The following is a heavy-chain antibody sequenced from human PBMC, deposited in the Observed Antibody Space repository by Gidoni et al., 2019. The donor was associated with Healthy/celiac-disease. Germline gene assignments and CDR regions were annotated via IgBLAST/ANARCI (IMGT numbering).Heavy chain of an antibody. Sequence: QLQLQESGPGLVKPSETLSLTCTVSGGSISSSSYYWGWIRQPPGKGLEWIGSIYYSGSTYYNPSLKSRVTISVDTSKNQFSLKLSSVTAADTAVYYCARHPLWFGELLYGAWFDPWGQGTLVTVSS. CDR3: ARHPLWFGELLYGAWFDP. CDR1: GGSISSSSYY. D-gene: IGHD3-10*01. V-gene: IGHV4-39*01. J-gene: IGHJ5*02. CDR2: IYYSGST.